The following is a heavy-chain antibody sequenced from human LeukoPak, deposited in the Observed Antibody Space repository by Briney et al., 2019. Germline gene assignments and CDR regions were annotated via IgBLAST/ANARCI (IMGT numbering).Heavy chain of an antibody. CDR1: GITFSSLW. J-gene: IGHJ2*01. V-gene: IGHV3-7*01. CDR2: IKQDGSEE. D-gene: IGHD2-15*01. CDR3: AGGQGWHFDL. Sequence: GGSLRLSCAASGITFSSLWMSWFRQAPGKGLEWVADIKQDGSEEHYVASVKGRFTISIDSTSLYLQMNSLRAEDTAVYYCAGGQGWHFDLWGRGTLITVSS.